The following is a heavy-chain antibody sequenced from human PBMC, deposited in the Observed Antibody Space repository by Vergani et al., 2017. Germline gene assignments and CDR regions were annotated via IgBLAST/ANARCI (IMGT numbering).Heavy chain of an antibody. V-gene: IGHV4-59*01. CDR2: IYYSGST. CDR1: GGSISSYY. CDR3: ARNPYCGGDCYSDAFDI. D-gene: IGHD2-21*02. J-gene: IGHJ3*02. Sequence: QVQLQESGPGLVKPSETLSLTCTVSGGSISSYYWSWIRQPPGKGLEWIGYIYYSGSTNSNPSLKSRVTISVDTSKNQFSLKLSSVTAADTAVYYWARNPYCGGDCYSDAFDIWGQGTMVTVSS.